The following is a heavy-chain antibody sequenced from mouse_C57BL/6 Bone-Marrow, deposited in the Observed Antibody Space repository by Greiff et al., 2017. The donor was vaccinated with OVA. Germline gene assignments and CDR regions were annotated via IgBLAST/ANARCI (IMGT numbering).Heavy chain of an antibody. CDR1: GYTFTSYG. CDR3: ASGGNAWFAY. D-gene: IGHD1-1*02. J-gene: IGHJ3*01. CDR2: IDIGNGYT. V-gene: IGHV1-58*01. Sequence: EVQLQESGAELVRPGSSVKMSCKTSGYTFTSYGINWVKQRPGQGLEWIGYIDIGNGYTEYNEKFKGTATLTTDTSSSTSYMQLSSLTSEDSAIYFCASGGNAWFAYWGQGTLVTVSA.